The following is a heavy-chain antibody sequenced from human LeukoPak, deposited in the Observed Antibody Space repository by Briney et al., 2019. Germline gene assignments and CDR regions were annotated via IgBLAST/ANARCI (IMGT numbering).Heavy chain of an antibody. Sequence: GGSLRLSCAASGFTVSSNYMSWVRQAPGKGLEWVSVIYSGGSTYYADSVKGRFTISRNNSKNTLYLQMNSLRAEDTAVYYCARGAQPRIFDYWGQGTLVTVSS. CDR3: ARGAQPRIFDY. J-gene: IGHJ4*02. D-gene: IGHD1-14*01. CDR1: GFTVSSNY. V-gene: IGHV3-66*01. CDR2: IYSGGST.